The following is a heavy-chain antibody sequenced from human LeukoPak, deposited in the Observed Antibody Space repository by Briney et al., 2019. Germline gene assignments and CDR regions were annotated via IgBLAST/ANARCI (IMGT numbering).Heavy chain of an antibody. D-gene: IGHD6-13*01. V-gene: IGHV3-11*01. CDR2: ISSSYSTM. Sequence: GGSLRLSCAASGFTFSDYYMSWIRQAPGKGLEWVSYISSSYSTMYYAYSVKGRFTISSDNAKNSLFLQMNSLRAEDTAVYYCARGGSVAGAFDIWGQGTMVTVSS. CDR3: ARGGSVAGAFDI. J-gene: IGHJ3*02. CDR1: GFTFSDYY.